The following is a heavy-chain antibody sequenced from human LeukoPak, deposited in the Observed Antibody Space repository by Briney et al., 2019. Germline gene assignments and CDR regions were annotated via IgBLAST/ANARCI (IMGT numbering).Heavy chain of an antibody. J-gene: IGHJ3*02. D-gene: IGHD2-15*01. CDR3: ASGSVVLEI. V-gene: IGHV4-34*01. CDR2: INHSGST. Sequence: SETLSLTCAVYGGSFSGYYWSWIRQPPGKGLEWIGEINHSGSTNYNPSLKSRVTISVETSKNQFSLKLSSVTAADTAVYYCASGSVVLEIWGQGTMVTVSS. CDR1: GGSFSGYY.